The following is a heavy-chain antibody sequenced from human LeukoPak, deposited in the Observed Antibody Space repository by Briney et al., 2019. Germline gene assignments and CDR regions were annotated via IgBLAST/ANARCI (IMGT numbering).Heavy chain of an antibody. CDR2: IRYDGSNK. Sequence: GGSLRLSCAASEFTFSSYGMHWVRQAAGKGLEWVAFIRYDGSNKYYADSVKGRFTISRDNSKNTLYLQMNSLRAEDTAVYYCASLPPPYDSSGYYLDYWGQGTLVTVSS. D-gene: IGHD3-22*01. V-gene: IGHV3-30*02. J-gene: IGHJ4*02. CDR1: EFTFSSYG. CDR3: ASLPPPYDSSGYYLDY.